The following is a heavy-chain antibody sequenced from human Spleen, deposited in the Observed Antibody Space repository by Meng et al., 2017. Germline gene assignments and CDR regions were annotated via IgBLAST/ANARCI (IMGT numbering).Heavy chain of an antibody. D-gene: IGHD3-22*01. CDR2: ISSSSSYI. CDR1: GFTFSSYS. V-gene: IGHV3-21*01. J-gene: IGHJ4*02. CDR3: ARVHYYDSSGYSH. Sequence: EVQLVESGGGLVKPGGSLRLACAASGFTFSSYSTNWVRQAPGKGLEWVSSISSSSSYIYYADSVKGRFTISRDNAKNSLYLQMNSLRAEDTAVYYCARVHYYDSSGYSHWGQGTLVTVSS.